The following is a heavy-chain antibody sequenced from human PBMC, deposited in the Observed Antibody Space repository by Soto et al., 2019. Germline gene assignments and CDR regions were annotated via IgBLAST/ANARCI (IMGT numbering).Heavy chain of an antibody. CDR3: ARDSSRIGVPSTRTLDY. Sequence: GGSLRLSCAASGFTLSSYAMHWVRQAPGKGLEWVAVISNDGSNKYYADSVKGRFTISRDNSKNTLYLQVNSLRAEDTAVHYCARDSSRIGVPSTRTLDYWGQGTPVTVSS. V-gene: IGHV3-30-3*01. CDR2: ISNDGSNK. CDR1: GFTLSSYA. D-gene: IGHD3-22*01. J-gene: IGHJ4*02.